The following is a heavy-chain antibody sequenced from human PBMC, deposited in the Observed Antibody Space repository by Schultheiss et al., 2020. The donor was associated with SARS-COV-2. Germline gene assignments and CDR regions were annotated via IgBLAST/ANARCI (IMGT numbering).Heavy chain of an antibody. CDR2: ISSNGGST. D-gene: IGHD3-9*01. CDR3: ARDLLRYFDWSYYYYGMDV. J-gene: IGHJ6*02. CDR1: GFTFSSYA. Sequence: GGSLRLSCAASGFTFSSYAMHWVRQAPGKGLEYVSAISSNGGSTYYADSVKGRFTISRDNSKNTLYLQMNSLRAEDTAVYYCARDLLRYFDWSYYYYGMDVWGQGTTVTVSS. V-gene: IGHV3-64*04.